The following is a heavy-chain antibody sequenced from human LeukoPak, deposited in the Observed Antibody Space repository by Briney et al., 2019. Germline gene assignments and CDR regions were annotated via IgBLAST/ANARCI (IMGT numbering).Heavy chain of an antibody. V-gene: IGHV4-39*07. CDR2: IYYSGST. Sequence: PSETLSLTCTVSGGSISSSSYYWGWIRQPPGKGLEWIGSIYYSGSTYYNPSLKSRVTISVDTSKNQFSLKLSSVTAADTAVYYCARAFTVVRGVKVYWFDPWGQGTLVTVSS. J-gene: IGHJ5*02. D-gene: IGHD3-10*01. CDR1: GGSISSSSYY. CDR3: ARAFTVVRGVKVYWFDP.